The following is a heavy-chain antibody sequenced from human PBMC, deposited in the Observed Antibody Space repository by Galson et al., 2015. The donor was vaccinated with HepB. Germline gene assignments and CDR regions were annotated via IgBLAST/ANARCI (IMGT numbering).Heavy chain of an antibody. CDR3: TTDYLAVAGPFDY. D-gene: IGHD6-19*01. J-gene: IGHJ4*02. V-gene: IGHV3-15*01. CDR1: GFTFSNAW. Sequence: SLRLSCAASGFTFSNAWMSWVRQAPGKGLEWVGRIKSKTDGGTTDYAAPVKGRFTISRDDSKNTLYLQMNSLKTEDTAVYYCTTDYLAVAGPFDYWGQGTLVTVSS. CDR2: IKSKTDGGTT.